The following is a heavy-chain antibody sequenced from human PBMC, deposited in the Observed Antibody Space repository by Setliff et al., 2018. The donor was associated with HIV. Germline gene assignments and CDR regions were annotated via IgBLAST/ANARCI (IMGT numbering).Heavy chain of an antibody. CDR3: TRLWHENWGGVDY. Sequence: GESLKISCKGSGYSFTSYWIGWVRQLPGKGLEWMAIIFPGDSDTKYSPSFEGQVTISADNSISTAYLQWTILKASDTAMYYCTRLWHENWGGVDYWGQGTLVTVSS. CDR1: GYSFTSYW. J-gene: IGHJ4*02. CDR2: IFPGDSDT. D-gene: IGHD3-16*01. V-gene: IGHV5-51*01.